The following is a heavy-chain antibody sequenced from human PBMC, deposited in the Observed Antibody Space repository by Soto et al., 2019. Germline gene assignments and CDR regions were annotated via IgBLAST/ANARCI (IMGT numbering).Heavy chain of an antibody. Sequence: GGSLRLSCAASGFTFSSYAMSWVRQAPGKGLEWVSAISGSGGSTYYADSVKGRFTISRDNSKNTLYLQMNSLRAEDTAVYYCAKDSITQGVMVARPDALDIWGQGTMVTVSS. J-gene: IGHJ3*02. V-gene: IGHV3-23*01. D-gene: IGHD2-15*01. CDR3: AKDSITQGVMVARPDALDI. CDR1: GFTFSSYA. CDR2: ISGSGGST.